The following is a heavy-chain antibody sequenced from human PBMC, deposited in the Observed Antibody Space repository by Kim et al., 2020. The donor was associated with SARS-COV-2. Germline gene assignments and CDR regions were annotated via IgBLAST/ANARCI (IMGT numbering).Heavy chain of an antibody. CDR2: ISGSGGST. CDR1: GFTFSSYA. V-gene: IGHV3-23*01. D-gene: IGHD3-9*01. J-gene: IGHJ6*02. CDR3: AKALHYDILTGYSRAPRKANDPQNWDARQRTNYYYYGMDV. Sequence: GGSLRLSCAASGFTFSSYAMSWVRQAPGKGLEWVSAISGSGGSTYYADSVKGRFTISRDNSKNTLYLQMNSLRAEDTAVYYCAKALHYDILTGYSRAPRKANDPQNWDARQRTNYYYYGMDVWGQGTTVTVSS.